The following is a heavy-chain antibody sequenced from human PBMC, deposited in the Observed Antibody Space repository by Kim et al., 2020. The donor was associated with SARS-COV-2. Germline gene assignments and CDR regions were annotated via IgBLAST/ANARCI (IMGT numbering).Heavy chain of an antibody. D-gene: IGHD6-13*01. V-gene: IGHV4-39*01. J-gene: IGHJ4*02. Sequence: SLKRRVPISVDTSKNQFSLKLSSVTAADTAVYYCARHRAPRAAAGRDFDYWGQGTLVTVSS. CDR3: ARHRAPRAAAGRDFDY.